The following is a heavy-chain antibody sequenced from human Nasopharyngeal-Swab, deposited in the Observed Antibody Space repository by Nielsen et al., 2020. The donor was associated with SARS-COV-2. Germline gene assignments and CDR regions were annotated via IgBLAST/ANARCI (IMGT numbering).Heavy chain of an antibody. J-gene: IGHJ5*02. V-gene: IGHV3-74*01. CDR3: ARDVAGADSA. D-gene: IGHD2-21*01. CDR1: GITFSSYW. CDR2: IDTDGSTT. Sequence: GGSLRLSCVASGITFSSYWMHWVRQVPGKGLVWVSRIDTDGSTTDHADSVKGRFTISRDNAKNTLYLQMNNLRAEDTALYYCARDVAGADSAWGQGTLVTVSS.